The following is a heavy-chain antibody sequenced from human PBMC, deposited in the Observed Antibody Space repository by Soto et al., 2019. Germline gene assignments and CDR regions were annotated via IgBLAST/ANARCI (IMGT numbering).Heavy chain of an antibody. CDR3: ARDRYDYGDYGTDYYYGMDV. Sequence: GASVKVSCKASGFPFTRYYMHWVRQAPGKGLEWMGVINPTGGTTTYAQKFQGRVTMTRDTSTSIVYMDLSRLRSEDTAVYYFARDRYDYGDYGTDYYYGMDVWGQGTTVTVSS. D-gene: IGHD4-17*01. J-gene: IGHJ6*02. CDR1: GFPFTRYY. V-gene: IGHV1-46*01. CDR2: INPTGGTT.